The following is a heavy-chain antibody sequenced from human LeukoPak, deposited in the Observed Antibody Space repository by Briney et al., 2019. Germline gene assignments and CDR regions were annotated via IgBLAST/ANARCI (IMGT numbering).Heavy chain of an antibody. CDR3: ARDEVSSGTPDY. J-gene: IGHJ4*02. CDR2: INWNGGST. CDR1: GFTFDEYG. V-gene: IGHV3-20*04. Sequence: GGSLRLSCAASGFTFDEYGMCWVRQAPGKGLEWVSGINWNGGSTGYADSVKGRFTISRDNAKNSLYLQMNSLRAEDTALYYCARDEVSSGTPDYWGQGTLVTVSS. D-gene: IGHD6-19*01.